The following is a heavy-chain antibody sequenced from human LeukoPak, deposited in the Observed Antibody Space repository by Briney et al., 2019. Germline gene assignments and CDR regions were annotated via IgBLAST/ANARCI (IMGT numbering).Heavy chain of an antibody. D-gene: IGHD3-3*01. J-gene: IGHJ6*03. CDR3: ARVYDFWSGYYSRADYYYYMDV. CDR2: IIPIFGTA. V-gene: IGHV1-69*13. CDR1: GGTFSSYA. Sequence: SVKVSCKASGGTFSSYAISWVRQAPGQGLEWMGGIIPIFGTANYAQKFQGRVTITADESTSTAYMELSSLRSEDTAVYYCARVYDFWSGYYSRADYYYYMDVWGKGTAVTVSS.